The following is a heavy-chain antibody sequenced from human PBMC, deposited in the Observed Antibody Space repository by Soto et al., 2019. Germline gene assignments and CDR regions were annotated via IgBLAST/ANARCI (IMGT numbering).Heavy chain of an antibody. Sequence: QVQLVESGGGVGQPGTSLRLSCAASGLTFNTYAMNWIRLAPGKGLEWVAVISNDGSNKYYADSVKGRFTISRDNSKNTVYLQMNSLRGEDTGVYYCASGRGYCGESSCSYFDYFQHRGQGALVIVSS. CDR1: GLTFNTYA. CDR3: ASGRGYCGESSCSYFDYFQH. D-gene: IGHD2-2*01. CDR2: ISNDGSNK. V-gene: IGHV3-30*03. J-gene: IGHJ1*01.